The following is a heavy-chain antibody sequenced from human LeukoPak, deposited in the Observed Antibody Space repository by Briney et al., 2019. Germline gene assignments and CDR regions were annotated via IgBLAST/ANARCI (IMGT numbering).Heavy chain of an antibody. V-gene: IGHV1-2*04. Sequence: ASVKVSCKASGYTFTGYYMHWVRQAPGQGLEWMGWINPNSGGTNYAQKFQGWVTMTRVTSISTAYMELSRLRSDDTAVYYCAREEADGCSGGSCYSSYVGEYFQHWGQGTLVTVSS. CDR3: AREEADGCSGGSCYSSYVGEYFQH. D-gene: IGHD2-15*01. CDR1: GYTFTGYY. J-gene: IGHJ1*01. CDR2: INPNSGGT.